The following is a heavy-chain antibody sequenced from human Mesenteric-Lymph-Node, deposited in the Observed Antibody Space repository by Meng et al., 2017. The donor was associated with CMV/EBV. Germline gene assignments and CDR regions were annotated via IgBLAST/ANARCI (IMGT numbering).Heavy chain of an antibody. CDR3: ARDNRNYWFDP. Sequence: GESLKISCAASGFTFSSYSMNWVRQAPEKGLEWVSSISSSTSYIYYADSVKGRFTISRDNAKNSLYLQMNSLRAEDTAVYYCARDNRNYWFDPWGQGTLVTVSS. CDR1: GFTFSSYS. D-gene: IGHD1-14*01. J-gene: IGHJ5*02. V-gene: IGHV3-21*01. CDR2: ISSSTSYI.